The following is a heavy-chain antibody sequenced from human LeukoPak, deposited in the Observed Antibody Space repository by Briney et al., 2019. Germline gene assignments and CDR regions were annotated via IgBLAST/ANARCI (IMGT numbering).Heavy chain of an antibody. CDR3: ARDPINIATAGNGFDY. Sequence: GGSLRLSCAASGSTFSSYSMNWVRQAPGKGLEWVSSIKGRFTISRDNAKNSLYLQMNSLRAEDTAVYYCARDPINIATAGNGFDYWGQGTLVTVSS. V-gene: IGHV3-21*01. CDR2: I. J-gene: IGHJ4*02. D-gene: IGHD6-13*01. CDR1: GSTFSSYS.